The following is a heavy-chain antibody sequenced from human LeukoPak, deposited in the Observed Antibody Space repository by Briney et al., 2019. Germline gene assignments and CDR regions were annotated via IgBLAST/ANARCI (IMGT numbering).Heavy chain of an antibody. CDR1: GYSISSGYY. Sequence: SETLSLTCAVSGYSISSGYYWGWIRQPPGKGLEWIGSIYHSGSTYYNPSLKSRVTISVDTSKNQFSLKLSSVTAADTAVYYCARHGVAAAIDYWGQGTLVTVSS. CDR3: ARHGVAAAIDY. V-gene: IGHV4-38-2*01. D-gene: IGHD6-13*01. J-gene: IGHJ4*02. CDR2: IYHSGST.